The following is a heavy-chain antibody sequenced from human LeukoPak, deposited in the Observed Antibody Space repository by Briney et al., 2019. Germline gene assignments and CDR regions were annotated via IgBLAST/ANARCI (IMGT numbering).Heavy chain of an antibody. CDR1: GFTFSSYW. CDR2: VNSDGGAT. J-gene: IGHJ4*02. CDR3: AREGSSPVIDY. Sequence: SGGSLRLSCVASGFTFSSYWIHWVRQAPGKGLVWVSRVNSDGGATDYADSVKGRFTISRDNAKNTLYLQMNSLRAEDTAVYYCAREGSSPVIDYWGQGTLVTVSS. D-gene: IGHD6-13*01. V-gene: IGHV3-74*01.